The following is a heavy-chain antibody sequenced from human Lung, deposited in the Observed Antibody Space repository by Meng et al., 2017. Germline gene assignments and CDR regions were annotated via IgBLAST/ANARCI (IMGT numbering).Heavy chain of an antibody. D-gene: IGHD6-13*01. V-gene: IGHV1-2*06. CDR2: IDPQTGDT. CDR3: VRDEDISAAGKLFGDY. Sequence: VSLVQSGAGGKKPGASVKVSCKPSGYNFPDYYIHWVRRAPGQGLEWMGRIDPQTGDTHYALKFQGRVTLTGDTSISTAYIELSGLRSDDTAMYYCVRDEDISAAGKLFGDYWGQGTLVTVSS. J-gene: IGHJ4*02. CDR1: GYNFPDYY.